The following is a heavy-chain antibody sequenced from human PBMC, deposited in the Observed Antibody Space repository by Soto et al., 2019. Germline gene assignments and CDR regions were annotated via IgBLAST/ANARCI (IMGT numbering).Heavy chain of an antibody. CDR3: ATVTSSRGLVNYFDY. CDR2: IYYSGST. Sequence: PSETLSLTCTVSGGSISSYYWSWIRQPPGKGLEWIGYIYYSGSTNYNPSLKSRVTISVDTSKNQFSLKLSSVTAADTAIYFCATVTSSRGLVNYFDYWGQGTLVTSPQ. CDR1: GGSISSYY. D-gene: IGHD6-13*01. V-gene: IGHV4-59*01. J-gene: IGHJ4*02.